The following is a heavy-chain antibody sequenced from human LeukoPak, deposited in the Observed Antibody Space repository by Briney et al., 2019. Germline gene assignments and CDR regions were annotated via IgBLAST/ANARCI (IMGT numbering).Heavy chain of an antibody. D-gene: IGHD3/OR15-3a*01. Sequence: GGSLRLSCVVSGFSVRNNYVSWVRQAPGKGLEWVSVIYAGDTIHYADSVKGRFTISRDNSKNTVYLQMNSLRAEDTALYYCATIGTGDYREDSWGQGSLVTVSS. CDR1: GFSVRNNY. CDR2: IYAGDTI. V-gene: IGHV3-66*01. J-gene: IGHJ4*02. CDR3: ATIGTGDYREDS.